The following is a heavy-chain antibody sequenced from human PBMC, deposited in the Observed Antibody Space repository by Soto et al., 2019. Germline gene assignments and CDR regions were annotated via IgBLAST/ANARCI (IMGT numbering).Heavy chain of an antibody. CDR2: INAGNGNT. D-gene: IGHD2-21*02. J-gene: IGHJ4*02. CDR1: GYTFMSDG. Sequence: ASVKVSCKASGYTFMSDGISWVRQAPGQRLEWMGWINAGNGNTKYSQKFQGRVTITRDTSASTAYMELSSLRSEDTAVYYCARSIVVVTALDYWGQGTLVTVSS. CDR3: ARSIVVVTALDY. V-gene: IGHV1-3*01.